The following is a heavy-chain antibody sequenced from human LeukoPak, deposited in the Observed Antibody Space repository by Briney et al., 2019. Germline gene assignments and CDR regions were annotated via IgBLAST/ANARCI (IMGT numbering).Heavy chain of an antibody. CDR3: ARRVRGYSSSSFGWFDP. V-gene: IGHV1-69*05. Sequence: SVKVSCKASGGTFSSYAISWVRQAPGQGLEWMGGIIPIFGTANYAQKFQGRVTMTRDMSTSTVYMELSSLRSEDTAVYYCARRVRGYSSSSFGWFDPWGQGTLVTVSS. J-gene: IGHJ5*02. CDR2: IIPIFGTA. CDR1: GGTFSSYA. D-gene: IGHD6-6*01.